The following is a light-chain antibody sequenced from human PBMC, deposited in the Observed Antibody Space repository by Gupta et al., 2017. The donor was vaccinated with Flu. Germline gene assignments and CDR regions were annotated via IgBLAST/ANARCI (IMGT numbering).Light chain of an antibody. CDR2: ANA. CDR3: QSYDSSRGAYV. V-gene: IGLV1-40*01. Sequence: SVLTQPPAVSGAPGQRVTISCTGSNTNFGAGYEVNWYQHIPGTAPKLLIYANADRPSGVPDRFSGSKSGISAYLAITGLQAEDEADYYYQSYDSSRGAYVFGTGTKVTVL. CDR1: NTNFGAGYE. J-gene: IGLJ1*01.